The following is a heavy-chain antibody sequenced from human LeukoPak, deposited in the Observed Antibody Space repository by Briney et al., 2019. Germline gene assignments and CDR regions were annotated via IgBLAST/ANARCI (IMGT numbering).Heavy chain of an antibody. D-gene: IGHD6-6*01. V-gene: IGHV3-23*01. CDR2: ISNNGGYT. CDR1: GFAFSSSA. CDR3: AKDRGRGAGQLVRDRRAFDI. Sequence: GGSLRLSCAASGFAFSSSAMSWVRQAPGKGLEWVSAISNNGGYTYYADSVQGRFTISRDNSKSTLCLQMNSLRAEDTAVYYCAKDRGRGAGQLVRDRRAFDIWGQGTMVTVSS. J-gene: IGHJ3*02.